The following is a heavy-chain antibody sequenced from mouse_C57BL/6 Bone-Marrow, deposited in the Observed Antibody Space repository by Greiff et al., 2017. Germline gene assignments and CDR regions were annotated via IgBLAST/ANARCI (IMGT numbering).Heavy chain of an antibody. D-gene: IGHD4-1*01. J-gene: IGHJ3*01. CDR1: GYTFTSYW. CDR2: IDPSDSYT. Sequence: VQLQQPGAELVRPGTSVKLSCKASGYTFTSYWMHWVKQRPGQGLEWIGVIDPSDSYTNYNQKFKGKATLTVDTSSSTAYMQLSSLTSEDSAVYYCAREDSNWAFAYWGQGTLVTVSA. CDR3: AREDSNWAFAY. V-gene: IGHV1-59*01.